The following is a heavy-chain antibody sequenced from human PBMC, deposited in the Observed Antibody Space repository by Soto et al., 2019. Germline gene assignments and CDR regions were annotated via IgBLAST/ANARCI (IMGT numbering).Heavy chain of an antibody. CDR3: AKGLAAAGLVAY. D-gene: IGHD6-13*01. V-gene: IGHV3-23*01. CDR1: GFTFSSYP. CDR2: ISGSGGST. Sequence: GGPLSLSCAASGFTFSSYPMTWVRQAPGKGLEWVSAISGSGGSTYYADSVKGRFTISRDNSKNTLYLQMNSLRAEDTAVYYCAKGLAAAGLVAYWGQRTLVTVSS. J-gene: IGHJ4*02.